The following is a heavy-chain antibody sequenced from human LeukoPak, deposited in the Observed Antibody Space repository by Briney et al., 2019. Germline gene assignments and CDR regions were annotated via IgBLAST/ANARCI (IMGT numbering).Heavy chain of an antibody. CDR1: GGSMSGYY. D-gene: IGHD3-22*01. CDR2: IYNSESI. CDR3: ARDRSAAYYRDYFDY. Sequence: PSETLSLTCSVSGGSMSGYYWSWIRQFAGKGLEWIGRIYNSESINYSPSLKSWVSVSVDTSKNRFYLKLTSVTAADTALYYCARDRSAAYYRDYFDYWGQGVLVTVSS. J-gene: IGHJ4*02. V-gene: IGHV4-4*07.